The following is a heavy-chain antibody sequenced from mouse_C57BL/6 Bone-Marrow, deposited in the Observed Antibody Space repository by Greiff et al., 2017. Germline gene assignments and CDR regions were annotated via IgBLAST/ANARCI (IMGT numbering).Heavy chain of an antibody. CDR1: GFTFSSYS. CDR3: AREGATRYYFDD. V-gene: IGHV5-4*01. D-gene: IGHD6-1*01. Sequence: EVQRVESGGGLVKPGGSLKLSCAASGFTFSSYSMSWVRQTPEKRLEWVATISDGGSYTYYPDNVKGRFTITRDNAKNNLYLQMSHLKSEDTAMYYCAREGATRYYFDDWGQGTTLTVSS. J-gene: IGHJ2*01. CDR2: ISDGGSYT.